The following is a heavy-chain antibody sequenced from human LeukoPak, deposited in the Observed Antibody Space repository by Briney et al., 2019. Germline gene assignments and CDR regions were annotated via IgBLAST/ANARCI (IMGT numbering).Heavy chain of an antibody. D-gene: IGHD5-18*01. V-gene: IGHV4-59*08. CDR2: IYYSGST. CDR1: GGSINGYY. Sequence: ASETLFLTCTVSGGSINGYYWSWIRQPPGKVLEWIGYIYYSGSTNYNPSLKSRVTISVYTSKNQFSLKLSSVTAADTAVYYCARLPWIQLWFDYWGQGTLVTVSS. CDR3: ARLPWIQLWFDY. J-gene: IGHJ4*02.